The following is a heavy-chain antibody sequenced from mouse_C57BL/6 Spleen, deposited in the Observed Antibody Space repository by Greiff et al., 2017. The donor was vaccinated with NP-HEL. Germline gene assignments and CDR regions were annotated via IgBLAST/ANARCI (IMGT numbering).Heavy chain of an antibody. CDR2: IYPGSGST. J-gene: IGHJ3*01. D-gene: IGHD2-4*01. CDR1: GYTFTSYW. V-gene: IGHV1-55*01. CDR3: ARDDYAWFAY. Sequence: QVQLQQPGAELVKPGASVKMSCKASGYTFTSYWITWVKQRPGQGLEWIGDIYPGSGSTNYNEKFKSKATLTVDKSSSTAYMQLSSLTSEDSAVYYCARDDYAWFAYWGQGTLVTVSA.